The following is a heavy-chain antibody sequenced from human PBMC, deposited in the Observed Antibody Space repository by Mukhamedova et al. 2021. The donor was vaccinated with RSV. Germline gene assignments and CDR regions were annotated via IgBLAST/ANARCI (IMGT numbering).Heavy chain of an antibody. V-gene: IGHV4-4*02. D-gene: IGHD5-12*01. CDR3: ARGCGYDNDWYFDL. J-gene: IGHJ2*01. CDR2: IYHSGST. Sequence: GEIYHSGSTNYNPSLKSRVTISVDKSKNQFSLKLSSVTAADTAVYYCARGCGYDNDWYFDLWGRGTLVTVSS.